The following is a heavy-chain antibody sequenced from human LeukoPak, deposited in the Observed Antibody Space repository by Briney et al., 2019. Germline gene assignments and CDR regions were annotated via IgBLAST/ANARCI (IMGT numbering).Heavy chain of an antibody. V-gene: IGHV3-23*01. CDR2: ITKSGDST. CDR3: TKDYCGKFCSAV. D-gene: IGHD3-9*01. CDR1: GFTFSAFG. J-gene: IGHJ6*02. Sequence: QSGGSLRLSCAASGFTFSAFGMIWVRQAPGKGLEWVSTITKSGDSTYYVDSVKGRFTISRDNSKNTLYLQMNSLRAEDTAKYYCTKDYCGKFCSAVWGQGTTVTVSS.